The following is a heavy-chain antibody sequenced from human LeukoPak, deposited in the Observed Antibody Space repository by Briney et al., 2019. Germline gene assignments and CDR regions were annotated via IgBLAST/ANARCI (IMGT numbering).Heavy chain of an antibody. D-gene: IGHD6-19*01. CDR1: GFTLRTFW. CDR2: INTEGEV. CDR3: VRVIPTIGSGWYGDAFDV. J-gene: IGHJ3*01. V-gene: IGHV3-74*03. Sequence: GGSLRLSCVASGFTLRTFWMHWVRQVPGKRPVWIARINTEGEVTYADSVKGRFTMSRDNAKNELSLQMNSLRIDDSGIYYCVRVIPTIGSGWYGDAFDVWGQGTLVTV.